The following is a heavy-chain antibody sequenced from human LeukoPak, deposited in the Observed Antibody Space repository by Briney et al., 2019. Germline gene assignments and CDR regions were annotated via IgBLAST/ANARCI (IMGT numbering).Heavy chain of an antibody. CDR1: GFTFTSNA. Sequence: GSLRLSCAASGFTFTSNAMAWVRQAPGKGREWVAGISGRGDSTYYAESVKGRFTISRDNFKNRLYLQMNSLRAEDTALYYCAKGLYTSGRGYMDVWGKGTTVTISS. D-gene: IGHD6-19*01. CDR2: ISGRGDST. J-gene: IGHJ6*03. V-gene: IGHV3-23*01. CDR3: AKGLYTSGRGYMDV.